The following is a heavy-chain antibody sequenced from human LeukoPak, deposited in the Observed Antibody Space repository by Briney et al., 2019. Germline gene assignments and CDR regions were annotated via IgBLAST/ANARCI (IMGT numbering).Heavy chain of an antibody. CDR2: VYYSGST. D-gene: IGHD6-6*01. CDR3: AREEYSSSSSPFDY. J-gene: IGHJ4*02. Sequence: SETLSLTCTVSGGSISSYYWGWIRQPPGKGLEWIGFVYYSGSTNYNPSLKSRVTISVDTSKNQFSLKLNSVTAADTAVYYCAREEYSSSSSPFDYWGQGTLVTVSS. V-gene: IGHV4-59*01. CDR1: GGSISSYY.